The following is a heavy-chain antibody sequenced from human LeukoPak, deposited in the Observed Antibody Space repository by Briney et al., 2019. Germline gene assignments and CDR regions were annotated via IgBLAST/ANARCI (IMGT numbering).Heavy chain of an antibody. CDR1: GFTFSGYS. D-gene: IGHD3-9*01. CDR3: ARDRYFAWPPAADY. Sequence: WGSLRLSCAASGFTFSGYSMNWVRQAPGKGLEWVSSISSSSSYIYYADSVKGRFTISRDNAKNSLYLQMNSLRPEDPAVYYCARDRYFAWPPAADYWAREPWSPSPQ. J-gene: IGHJ4*02. CDR2: ISSSSSYI. V-gene: IGHV3-21*01.